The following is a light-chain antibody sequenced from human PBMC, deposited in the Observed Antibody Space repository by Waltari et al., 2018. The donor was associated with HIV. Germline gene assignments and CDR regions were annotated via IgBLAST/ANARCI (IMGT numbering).Light chain of an antibody. CDR2: GGY. Sequence: IQMTQSPSSLSAFVGDRVTMTCRASQSISNSLNWYQQRQGKAPKLLMYGGYNLQRGVPSRFSGSGSGTDFTLTISSLQPEDCETYYCQQSYNTPRTFGQGTKVEIK. V-gene: IGKV1-39*01. J-gene: IGKJ1*01. CDR1: QSISNS. CDR3: QQSYNTPRT.